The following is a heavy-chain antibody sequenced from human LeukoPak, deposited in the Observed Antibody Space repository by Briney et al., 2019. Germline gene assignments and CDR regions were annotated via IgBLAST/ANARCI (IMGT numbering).Heavy chain of an antibody. Sequence: SETLSLTCSVFGAFISDYHWSWIRQPAGKGLEWIGRIYASGSTNYNPSLKSRVTMSVDTSKNQFSLKLSSVTAADTAVYYCARALGAFLEWPHAFDIWGQGTMVTVSS. D-gene: IGHD3-3*01. CDR2: IYASGST. J-gene: IGHJ3*02. V-gene: IGHV4-4*07. CDR1: GAFISDYH. CDR3: ARALGAFLEWPHAFDI.